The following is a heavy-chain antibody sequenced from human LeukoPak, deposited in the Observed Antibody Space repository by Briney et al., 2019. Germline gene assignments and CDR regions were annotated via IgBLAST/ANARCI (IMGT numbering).Heavy chain of an antibody. V-gene: IGHV1-2*06. Sequence: ASVKVSCKASGYTFTGYYMHWVRQAPGQGLEWMGRINPNSGGTNYAQKFQGRVTMTRDTSISTAYMELSRLRSDDTAVYYCARVGMYYYDSSGCLTFDYWGQGTLVTVSS. D-gene: IGHD3-22*01. CDR3: ARVGMYYYDSSGCLTFDY. J-gene: IGHJ4*02. CDR2: INPNSGGT. CDR1: GYTFTGYY.